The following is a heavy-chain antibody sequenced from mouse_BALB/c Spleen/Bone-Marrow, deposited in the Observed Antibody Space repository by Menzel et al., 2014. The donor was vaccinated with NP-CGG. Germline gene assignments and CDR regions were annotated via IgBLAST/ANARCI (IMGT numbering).Heavy chain of an antibody. J-gene: IGHJ2*01. CDR3: ARRGFSFAY. Sequence: VQLQQSGAELVRPGSSVKISCKASGYAFSTYWMNWVKQRPGQGLEWIGQIYPGDGDTNYNGKFKGKATLTADRSSSTPSMPFSSLTSEDFAVYFYARRGFSFAYWGQGTPLTVSS. D-gene: IGHD3-1*01. V-gene: IGHV1-80*01. CDR2: IYPGDGDT. CDR1: GYAFSTYW.